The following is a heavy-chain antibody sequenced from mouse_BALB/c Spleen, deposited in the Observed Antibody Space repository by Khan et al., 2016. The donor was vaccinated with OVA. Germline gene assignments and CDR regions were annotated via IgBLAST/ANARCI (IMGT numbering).Heavy chain of an antibody. CDR2: IYPAYVYT. D-gene: IGHD4-1*01. CDR1: GYTFTSFY. CDR3: TRSDTGSVFDY. J-gene: IGHJ2*01. Sequence: QVQLQQSGPELVKPGASVRISCKASGYTFTSFYINWVKQRPGQGLEWIGWIYPAYVYTKYNEKVKGKATLTADKSSSAAYMQLSSLTSEDSAISFCTRSDTGSVFDYWGQGTTLTVSS. V-gene: IGHV1S56*01.